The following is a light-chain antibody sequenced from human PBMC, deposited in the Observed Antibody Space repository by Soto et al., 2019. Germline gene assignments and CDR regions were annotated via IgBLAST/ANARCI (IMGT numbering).Light chain of an antibody. CDR1: QSVSSR. CDR3: QHYAGGSPIT. Sequence: IGLTHSPGTLSFSPLQIATLSFRSSQSVSSRLAWYQRKPGQAPSLLISGASFRAPGTPDRFSGSGSGTDFPLTISRLEPEDFALYYCQHYAGGSPITFGQGTRLEIK. CDR2: GAS. V-gene: IGKV3-20*01. J-gene: IGKJ5*01.